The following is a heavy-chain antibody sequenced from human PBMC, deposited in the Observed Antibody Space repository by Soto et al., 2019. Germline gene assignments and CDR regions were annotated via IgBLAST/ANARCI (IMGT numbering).Heavy chain of an antibody. CDR1: GDTFTDYY. D-gene: IGHD2-21*02. J-gene: IGHJ4*02. Sequence: QVQLVQSGAEVKKPGASVKVSCKASGDTFTDYYIHWVRQAPGQGLEWMGTVNPSGGHTTYAQHFLGRMTMTRDTSTSSLYMGLTSLTSVDTAVYYCASGGHVVVVAAALDFWGQGTLVTVSS. CDR3: ASGGHVVVVAAALDF. CDR2: VNPSGGHT. V-gene: IGHV1-46*01.